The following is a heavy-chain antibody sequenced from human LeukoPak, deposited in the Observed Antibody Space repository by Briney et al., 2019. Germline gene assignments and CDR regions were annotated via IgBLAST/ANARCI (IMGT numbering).Heavy chain of an antibody. CDR2: ISCDGSNK. D-gene: IGHD3-9*01. Sequence: QTGGSMRLSCAASGFTFSSYGMDWVRQAPGKGLEWVAAISCDGSNKYYADSVKGRFTISRDNSKNTLYLQMNSLRAEDTAVYYCAGALRYFDFPYYYYYGMDVWGQGTTVTVSS. V-gene: IGHV3-30*03. CDR3: AGALRYFDFPYYYYYGMDV. CDR1: GFTFSSYG. J-gene: IGHJ6*02.